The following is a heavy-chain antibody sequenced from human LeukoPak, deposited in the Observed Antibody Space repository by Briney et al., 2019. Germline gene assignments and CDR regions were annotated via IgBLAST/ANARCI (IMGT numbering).Heavy chain of an antibody. V-gene: IGHV4-59*08. D-gene: IGHD2-21*01. J-gene: IGHJ5*02. CDR1: GGSINNNY. CDR3: AKRAVTTAGDLWFDP. CDR2: IYSSGST. Sequence: SETLSLTCTVSGGSINNNYWGWFRQPSGKGLEWLGYIYSSGSTTYNPSLESRLAISIDTSKNHFSLKLSSVTAADTAVYFCAKRAVTTAGDLWFDPWGQGTLVTVSS.